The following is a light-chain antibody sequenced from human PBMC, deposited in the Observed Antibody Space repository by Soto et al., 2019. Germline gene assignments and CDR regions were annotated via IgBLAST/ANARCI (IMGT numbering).Light chain of an antibody. CDR2: AND. CDR1: SSDIGTKI. CDR3: SVWDESLNGWRV. J-gene: IGLJ1*01. Sequence: QSVLTQPPSASGTPGQMVTISCYGSSSDIGTKIVTWYQQLPGTAPMLLIYANDQRPSGVPARFSGSKSGTSASLAIRGLQSEAAADYCCSVWDESLNGWRVFGTGAKVTVL. V-gene: IGLV1-44*01.